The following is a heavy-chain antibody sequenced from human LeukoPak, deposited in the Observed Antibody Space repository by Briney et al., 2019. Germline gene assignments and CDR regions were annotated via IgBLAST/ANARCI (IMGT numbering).Heavy chain of an antibody. CDR2: ISPSGAST. CDR1: GYTFTSNY. Sequence: ATVKVSCKSFGYTFTSNYMHWVRQAPGQGPEWMGVISPSGASTTYAQTFQGRVTLTRDMSTSTDYLELSSLRSEDTAVYYCARDNSVRDEAWWFSPWGQGTLVTVSS. J-gene: IGHJ5*02. CDR3: ARDNSVRDEAWWFSP. V-gene: IGHV1-46*01. D-gene: IGHD5-24*01.